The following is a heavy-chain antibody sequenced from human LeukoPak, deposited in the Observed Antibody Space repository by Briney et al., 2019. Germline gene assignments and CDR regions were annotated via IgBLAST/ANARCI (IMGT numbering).Heavy chain of an antibody. V-gene: IGHV3-7*03. J-gene: IGHJ3*02. CDR1: GFTFSSYW. CDR3: ARELPILSSDSVNLAYCGGDCYSNAFDI. D-gene: IGHD2-21*02. Sequence: GGSLRLSCAASGFTFSSYWMSWVRQAPGKGLEWVANIKQDGSEKYYVDSVKGRFTISRDNAKNSLYLQMNSLRAEDTAVYYCARELPILSSDSVNLAYCGGDCYSNAFDIWGQGTMVTVSS. CDR2: IKQDGSEK.